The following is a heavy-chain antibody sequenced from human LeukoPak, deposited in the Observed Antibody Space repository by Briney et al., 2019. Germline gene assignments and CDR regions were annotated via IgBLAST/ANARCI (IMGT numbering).Heavy chain of an antibody. CDR3: ARHLLPPYDSSGNPLGY. Sequence: GESLKISCKGSGYSFTSYRIGWVRRMPGKGLEWMGIIYPGDSDTRYSPSFQGQVTISADKSISTAYLQWSSLKASDTAMYYCARHLLPPYDSSGNPLGYWGQGTLVTVSS. V-gene: IGHV5-51*01. CDR2: IYPGDSDT. CDR1: GYSFTSYR. D-gene: IGHD3-22*01. J-gene: IGHJ4*02.